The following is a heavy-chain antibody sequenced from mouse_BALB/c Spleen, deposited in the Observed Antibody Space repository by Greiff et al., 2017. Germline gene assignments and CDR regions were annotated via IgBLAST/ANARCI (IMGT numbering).Heavy chain of an antibody. J-gene: IGHJ3*01. Sequence: VQVVESGPGLVAPSQSLSITCTVSGFSLTGYGVNWVRQPPGKGLEWLGMIWGDGSTDYNSALKSRLSISKDNSKSQVFLKMNSLQTDDTARYYCARDAYGNYGWFAYWGQGTLVTVSA. CDR3: ARDAYGNYGWFAY. CDR2: IWGDGST. CDR1: GFSLTGYG. D-gene: IGHD2-1*01. V-gene: IGHV2-6-7*01.